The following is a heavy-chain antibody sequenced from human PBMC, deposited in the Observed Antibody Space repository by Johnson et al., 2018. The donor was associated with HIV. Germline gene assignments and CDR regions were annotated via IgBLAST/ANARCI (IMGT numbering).Heavy chain of an antibody. CDR2: TRNKANSYTT. Sequence: VQLVESGGGVVQPGRSLRLSCAASGFTFSDHYMDWVRQAPGKGLEWVGRTRNKANSYTTEYAASVKGRFTISRDDSKNSLYLQMNSLKTEDMAVYYCVRVELGAFDIWGQGTMVTVSS. CDR3: VRVELGAFDI. J-gene: IGHJ3*02. V-gene: IGHV3-72*01. CDR1: GFTFSDHY. D-gene: IGHD1-7*01.